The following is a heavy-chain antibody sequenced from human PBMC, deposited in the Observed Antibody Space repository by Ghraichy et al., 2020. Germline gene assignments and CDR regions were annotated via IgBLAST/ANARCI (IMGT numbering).Heavy chain of an antibody. CDR3: ARDRAFDY. Sequence: SETLSLTCTVSGGSISSYYWSWIRQPPGKGLEWIGYIYYSGSTNYNPSLKSRVTISVDTSKNQFSLKLSSVTAADTAVYYCARDRAFDYWGQGTLVTVSS. CDR1: GGSISSYY. D-gene: IGHD4/OR15-4a*01. V-gene: IGHV4-59*01. J-gene: IGHJ4*02. CDR2: IYYSGST.